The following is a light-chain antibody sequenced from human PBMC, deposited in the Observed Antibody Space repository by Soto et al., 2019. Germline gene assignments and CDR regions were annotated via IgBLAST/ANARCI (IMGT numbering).Light chain of an antibody. CDR3: QQYGGSAPWT. Sequence: EIVLTQPPGPLSVSPGDRVTLSCRASQTVNNTYVAWYQQKPGQAPRLLIYAASTPATGTPARFSGSGSGTHFTLTVSRLEPEDFAVYYCQQYGGSAPWTFGPGTKVDMK. J-gene: IGKJ1*01. CDR2: AAS. CDR1: QTVNNTY. V-gene: IGKV3-20*01.